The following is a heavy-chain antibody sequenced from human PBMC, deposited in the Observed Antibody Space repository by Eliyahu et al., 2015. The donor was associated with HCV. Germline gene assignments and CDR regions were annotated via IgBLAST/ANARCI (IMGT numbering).Heavy chain of an antibody. V-gene: IGHV4-59*01. J-gene: IGHJ5*02. CDR2: IHYSGST. CDR3: ASGGGGIAVAGTGGWFDP. D-gene: IGHD6-19*01. CDR1: GGSITTYY. Sequence: QVQLQESGPGLVQPSETLSLTCTVSGGSITTYYWSWIGQPPGKGLEWIGYIHYSGSTNYNPSLKSRVTISVDTSKNQFSLKLSSVTAADTAVYYCASGGGGIAVAGTGGWFDPWGQGTLVTVSS.